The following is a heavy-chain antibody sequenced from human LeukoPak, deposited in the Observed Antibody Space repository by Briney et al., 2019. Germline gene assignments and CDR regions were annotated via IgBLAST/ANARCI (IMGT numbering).Heavy chain of an antibody. Sequence: PGGSLRLSCATSGFTFSNTWMNWVRQAPGKGREWGSGISRSGDSTYYADSVRGGFTISRDNSKNALYLQINSLRAEDTAVYYCAKSMYYDSTGDKKYYFEYWGQGTLVTVSS. CDR2: ISRSGDST. V-gene: IGHV3-23*01. CDR1: GFTFSNTW. CDR3: AKSMYYDSTGDKKYYFEY. J-gene: IGHJ4*02. D-gene: IGHD3-22*01.